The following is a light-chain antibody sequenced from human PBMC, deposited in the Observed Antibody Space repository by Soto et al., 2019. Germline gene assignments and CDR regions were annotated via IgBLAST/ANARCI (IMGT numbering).Light chain of an antibody. CDR3: QQYDTYPWT. CDR2: KAS. J-gene: IGKJ1*01. V-gene: IGKV1-5*03. Sequence: DIQMTQSPSILSASEGGSVTITCRASQSINDWLAWFQQKPGKAPKLLIYKASSLQGGVTSRFSGSGTGTEFTLTISSLQPDDFATYYCQQYDTYPWTFGQGTKVDIK. CDR1: QSINDW.